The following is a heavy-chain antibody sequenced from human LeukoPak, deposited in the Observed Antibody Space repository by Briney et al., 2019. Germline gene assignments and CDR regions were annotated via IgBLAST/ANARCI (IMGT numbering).Heavy chain of an antibody. D-gene: IGHD3-22*01. Sequence: PSETLSLTCAVYGGSFSGYYWSWIRQPPGKGLEWIGEINHSGSTNYNPSLKSRVTISVDTSKNQFSLKLSSVTAADTAVYYCARGSNYYDSSVIWGQGTMVTVSS. CDR1: GGSFSGYY. CDR2: INHSGST. CDR3: ARGSNYYDSSVI. V-gene: IGHV4-34*01. J-gene: IGHJ3*02.